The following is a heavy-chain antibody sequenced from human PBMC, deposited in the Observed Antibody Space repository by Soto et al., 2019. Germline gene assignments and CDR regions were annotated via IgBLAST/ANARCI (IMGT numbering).Heavy chain of an antibody. V-gene: IGHV3-23*01. J-gene: IGHJ3*02. Sequence: EVQLLETGGGLVQPGGSLSLSCATSGFIFTSYAMNWVRQAPGQGLEWVAAISSGGESTFYAEPERGRFTISRDNSFKTVYLQMRSLRPEDTAVYYCAHPRGYGVFDAVDIWGQGTMVTVCS. CDR2: ISSGGEST. D-gene: IGHD4-17*01. CDR1: GFIFTSYA. CDR3: AHPRGYGVFDAVDI.